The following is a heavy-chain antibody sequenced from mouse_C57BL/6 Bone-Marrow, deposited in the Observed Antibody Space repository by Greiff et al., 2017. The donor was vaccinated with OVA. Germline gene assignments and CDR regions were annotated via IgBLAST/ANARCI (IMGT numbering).Heavy chain of an antibody. V-gene: IGHV1-78*01. CDR2: IYPRDGST. CDR1: GYTFTDHT. J-gene: IGHJ2*01. CDR3: ARGGVITTVVAAFDY. D-gene: IGHD1-1*01. Sequence: QVQLQQSDAELVKPGASVKISCKVSGYTFTDHTIHWMKQRPEQGLEWIGYIYPRDGSTKYNEKFKGKATLTADKSSSTAYMQLNSLTSGDSAVYSCARGGVITTVVAAFDYWGKGTTVTVSS.